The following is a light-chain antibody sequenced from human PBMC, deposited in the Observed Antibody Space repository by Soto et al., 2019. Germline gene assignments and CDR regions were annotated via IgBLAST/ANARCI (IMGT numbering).Light chain of an antibody. J-gene: IGKJ5*01. CDR1: QSVSSY. CDR3: QQYGSSST. Sequence: EIVLTQSPATLSLSPGERATLSCRASQSVSSYLAWYQQKPGQAPRLLIYGASSRPTGIPDRFSGSGSGTDFTLTISRLEPEDFAVYYCQQYGSSSTFGQGTDWRL. V-gene: IGKV3-20*01. CDR2: GAS.